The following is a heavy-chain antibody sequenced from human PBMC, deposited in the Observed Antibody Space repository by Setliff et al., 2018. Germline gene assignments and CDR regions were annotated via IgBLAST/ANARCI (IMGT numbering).Heavy chain of an antibody. CDR3: ATFRGYTYGYDY. D-gene: IGHD5-18*01. CDR1: GFTSKTYS. J-gene: IGHJ4*02. CDR2: ISGYNGIT. Sequence: ASVKVSCKASGFTSKTYSFSWIRQAPGQGLEWVGWISGYNGITIYAQNFQDRVTMTTDASTNTAYMELRSLGSDDTAVYYCATFRGYTYGYDYWGQGTLVTVSS. V-gene: IGHV1-18*01.